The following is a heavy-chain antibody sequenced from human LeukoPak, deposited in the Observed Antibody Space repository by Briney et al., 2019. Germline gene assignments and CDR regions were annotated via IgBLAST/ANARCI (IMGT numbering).Heavy chain of an antibody. J-gene: IGHJ4*02. CDR3: ARGLYDSSGYPDY. CDR1: GFTFSSYA. D-gene: IGHD3-22*01. Sequence: PGGSLRLSCAASGFTFSSYAMSWVRQAPGKGLEWVSAISGSGGSTYYADSVKGRFTISRDNSKNTLCLQMNSLRAEDTAVYYCARGLYDSSGYPDYWGQGTLVTVSS. CDR2: ISGSGGST. V-gene: IGHV3-23*01.